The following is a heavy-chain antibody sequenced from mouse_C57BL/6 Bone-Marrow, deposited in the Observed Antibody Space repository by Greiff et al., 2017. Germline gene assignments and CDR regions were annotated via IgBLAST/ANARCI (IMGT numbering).Heavy chain of an antibody. V-gene: IGHV3-3*01. CDR3: AREGTTVVRPLDY. Sequence: EVKLMESGPSLVRPSQTLSLTCTVTGFSINSDCYWIWLRPFPGNKLEYLGYTFYSGITYYNPSLESRTYITRDTSKNQFSLKLSSVTTEDTATYYCAREGTTVVRPLDYWGQGTTLTVSS. J-gene: IGHJ2*01. CDR2: TFYSGIT. D-gene: IGHD1-1*01. CDR1: GFSINSDCY.